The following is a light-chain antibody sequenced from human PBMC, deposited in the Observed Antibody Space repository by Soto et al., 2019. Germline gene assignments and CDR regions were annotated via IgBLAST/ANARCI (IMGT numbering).Light chain of an antibody. V-gene: IGKV1-5*01. J-gene: IGKJ4*01. CDR1: QSTSSW. Sequence: DIQMTQSPSTLSASVGDRFTVTCQASQSTSSWLAWYQQKPGKAPKVLIYDVSSLESGVPSRFSGSGSGTEFTLTISSLQSEDFAVYYCQHYKTWPLAFGGGTKADI. CDR2: DVS. CDR3: QHYKTWPLA.